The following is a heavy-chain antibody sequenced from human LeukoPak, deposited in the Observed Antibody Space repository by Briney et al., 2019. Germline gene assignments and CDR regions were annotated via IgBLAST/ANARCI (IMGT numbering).Heavy chain of an antibody. CDR3: ARGGFGYQLLPSGYYVDV. D-gene: IGHD2-2*01. Sequence: GRSLRLSCAASGFTFSSYGMHWVRQAPGKGLEWVAVIWYDGSNKYYADSVKGRFTISRDNSKNTLYLQMNSLRAEDTAVYYCARGGFGYQLLPSGYYVDVWGKGTTVTVSS. CDR1: GFTFSSYG. J-gene: IGHJ6*03. V-gene: IGHV3-33*01. CDR2: IWYDGSNK.